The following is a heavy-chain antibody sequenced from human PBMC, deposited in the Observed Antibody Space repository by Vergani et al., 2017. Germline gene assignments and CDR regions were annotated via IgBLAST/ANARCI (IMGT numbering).Heavy chain of an antibody. CDR1: GFTFSSSS. CDR3: ARAPHDILTGYLHASRYYFDY. D-gene: IGHD3-9*01. CDR2: ISSSSSYI. V-gene: IGHV3-21*01. J-gene: IGHJ4*02. Sequence: EVQLVESGGGLVKPGGSLTLSCAASGFTFSSSSMNWVRQAPGKGLEWVSSISSSSSYIYYADSVKGRFTISRDNAKNSLYLQMNSLRAEDTAVHYCARAPHDILTGYLHASRYYFDYWGQGTLVTVSS.